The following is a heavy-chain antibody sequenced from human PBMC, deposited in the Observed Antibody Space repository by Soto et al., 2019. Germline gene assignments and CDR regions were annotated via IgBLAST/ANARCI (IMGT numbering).Heavy chain of an antibody. CDR1: GGSISSYY. CDR2: IYYSGST. D-gene: IGHD3-10*01. Sequence: SETLSLTCTVSGGSISSYYWSWIRQPPGKGLEWIGYIYYSGSTNYNPSLKSRVTISVDTSKNQFSLKLSSVTAADTAVYYCASASGGWFGEFYQLGYFQHWGQGTLVTVSS. J-gene: IGHJ1*01. CDR3: ASASGGWFGEFYQLGYFQH. V-gene: IGHV4-59*01.